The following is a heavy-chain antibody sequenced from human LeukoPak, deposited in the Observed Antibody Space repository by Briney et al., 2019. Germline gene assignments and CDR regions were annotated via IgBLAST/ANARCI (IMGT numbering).Heavy chain of an antibody. CDR1: GGSFSGYY. V-gene: IGHV4-34*01. D-gene: IGHD1-26*01. CDR2: INHSGST. CDR3: ARGREYFDY. Sequence: SETLSLTCAVYGGSFSGYYWSWIRQPPGKGLEWIGEINHSGSTNYNPSLKSRVTISVDASKNQFSLKLSSVTAADTAVYYCARGREYFDYWGQGTLVTVSS. J-gene: IGHJ4*02.